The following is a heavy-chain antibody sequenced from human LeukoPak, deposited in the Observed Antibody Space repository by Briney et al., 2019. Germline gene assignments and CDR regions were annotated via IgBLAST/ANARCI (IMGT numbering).Heavy chain of an antibody. D-gene: IGHD1-1*01. CDR3: ARVGDNWNDERHNYFDY. CDR1: GYTFTSYG. CDR2: MNPNSGNT. Sequence: ASVKVSCKASGYTFTSYGISWVRQATGQGLEWMGWMNPNSGNTGFAQKFQGRVTMTRNTSISTAYMELSSLRSEDTAVYYCARVGDNWNDERHNYFDYWGQGTLVTVSS. J-gene: IGHJ4*02. V-gene: IGHV1-8*02.